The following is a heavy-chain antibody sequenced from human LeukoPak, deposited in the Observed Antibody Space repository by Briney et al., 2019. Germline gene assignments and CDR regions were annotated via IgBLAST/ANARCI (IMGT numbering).Heavy chain of an antibody. CDR1: GFTFSSYS. CDR3: TTGQVVIAIFSVNWFDP. J-gene: IGHJ5*02. CDR2: IKSKTDGGTT. Sequence: PGGSLRLSCAASGFTFSSYSMNWVRQAPGKGLEWVGRIKSKTDGGTTDYAAPVKGRFTISRDDSKNTLYLQMNSLKTEDTAVYYCTTGQVVIAIFSVNWFDPWGQGTLVTVSS. V-gene: IGHV3-15*01. D-gene: IGHD2-21*01.